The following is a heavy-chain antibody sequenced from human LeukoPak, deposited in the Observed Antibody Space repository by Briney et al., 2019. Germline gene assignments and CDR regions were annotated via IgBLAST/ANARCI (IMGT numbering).Heavy chain of an antibody. CDR1: GYSFTTHW. CDR3: ARVHSSWDAFDI. CDR2: IYPDDSNT. V-gene: IGHV5-51*01. D-gene: IGHD6-13*01. J-gene: IGHJ3*02. Sequence: GESLKISCKGSGYSFTTHWIGWVRQMPGKGLEWMGIIYPDDSNTRYSPSFQGQVTLSADKSINTAYLQWSSLRASDTAMYYCARVHSSWDAFDIWGQGTMVTVSS.